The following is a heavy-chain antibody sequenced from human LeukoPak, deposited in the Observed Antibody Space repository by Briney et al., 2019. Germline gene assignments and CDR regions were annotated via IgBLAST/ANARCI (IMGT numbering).Heavy chain of an antibody. CDR2: IWYDGSNK. D-gene: IGHD5-18*01. J-gene: IGHJ3*02. Sequence: GGSLRLSCAASGFTFSSYGMHWVRQAPGKGPEWVAVIWYDGSNKYYADSVKGRFTISRDNSKNTLYLQMNSLRAEDTAVYYCARDFRGYSYGNDAFDIWGQGTMVTVSS. CDR3: ARDFRGYSYGNDAFDI. V-gene: IGHV3-33*01. CDR1: GFTFSSYG.